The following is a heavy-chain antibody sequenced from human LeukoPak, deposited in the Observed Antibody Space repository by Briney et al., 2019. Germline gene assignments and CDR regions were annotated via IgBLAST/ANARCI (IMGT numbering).Heavy chain of an antibody. CDR3: AKWGGNSEYYLDY. Sequence: GGSLRLSCAASGYIFRNYGMHWVRQAPGKGLEWLAVVNFDGRNKYYADSVKGRFTISRDDSKNTLYLQMNRLRPEDTGIYYCAKWGGNSEYYLDYWGQGTLVTVSS. V-gene: IGHV3-33*06. CDR1: GYIFRNYG. D-gene: IGHD3-16*01. CDR2: VNFDGRNK. J-gene: IGHJ4*02.